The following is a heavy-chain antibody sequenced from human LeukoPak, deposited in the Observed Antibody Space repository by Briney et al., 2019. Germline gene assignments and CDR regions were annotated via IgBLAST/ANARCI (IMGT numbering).Heavy chain of an antibody. CDR1: GFAVSTNY. CDR3: ARDHGRGYCSSNSCYPGVDS. Sequence: PGGSLRLFCAASGFAVSTNYIRWVRQAPGKGLEWVSVIFSGDNTYYSDSVKGRFTISRDNSKNMLNLQMNSLRAEDTAVYYCARDHGRGYCSSNSCYPGVDSRGPGTLVTVSS. V-gene: IGHV3-53*01. CDR2: IFSGDNT. D-gene: IGHD2-2*01. J-gene: IGHJ4*02.